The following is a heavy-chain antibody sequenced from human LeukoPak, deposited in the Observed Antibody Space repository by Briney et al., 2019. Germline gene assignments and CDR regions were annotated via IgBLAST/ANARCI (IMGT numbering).Heavy chain of an antibody. CDR1: GFTFTSSA. V-gene: IGHV1-58*01. J-gene: IGHJ5*02. CDR3: AADGGSYTALNWFDP. Sequence: SVKASCKASGFTFTSSAVQWVRQARGQRLEWIGWIVVGSGNTNYAQKFQERVTITRDMSTSTAYMELSSLRSEDTAVYYCAADGGSYTALNWFDPWGQGTLVTVSS. D-gene: IGHD2-15*01. CDR2: IVVGSGNT.